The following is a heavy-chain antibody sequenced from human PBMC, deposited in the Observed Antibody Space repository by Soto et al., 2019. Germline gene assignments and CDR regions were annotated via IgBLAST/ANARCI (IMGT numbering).Heavy chain of an antibody. D-gene: IGHD5-12*01. CDR1: GYTFTSYD. CDR3: ARGPGIVATRDY. Sequence: VSVKVSCKASGYTFTSYDINWVRQATGQGLEWMGWMNPNSGNTGYAQKFQGRVTMTRNTSISTAYMELSSLRSEDTAVYYCARGPGIVATRDYWGQGTLVTVSS. CDR2: MNPNSGNT. V-gene: IGHV1-8*01. J-gene: IGHJ4*02.